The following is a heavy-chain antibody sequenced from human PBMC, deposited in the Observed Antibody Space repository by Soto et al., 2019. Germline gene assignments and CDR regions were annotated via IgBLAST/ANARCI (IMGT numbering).Heavy chain of an antibody. CDR3: ARDPYSGSSYSDY. V-gene: IGHV3-11*05. CDR2: ISSSSSYT. D-gene: IGHD1-26*01. Sequence: PGGSLRLSCAASGFTFSDYYMSWIRQAPGKRLEWISYISSSSSYTNYADSVKGRFTISRDNAKNSLYLQMNSLRAEDTAVYYCARDPYSGSSYSDYWGQGTLVTVSS. J-gene: IGHJ4*02. CDR1: GFTFSDYY.